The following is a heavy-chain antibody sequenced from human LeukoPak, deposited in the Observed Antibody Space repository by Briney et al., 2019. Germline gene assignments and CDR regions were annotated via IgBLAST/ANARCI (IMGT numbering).Heavy chain of an antibody. D-gene: IGHD5-18*01. CDR3: AKPRYGLYYYYMDV. V-gene: IGHV3-23*01. CDR2: ISGSGGST. Sequence: GGSLRLSCVASGFTFSSYAMSWVRQAPGKGLEWVSAISGSGGSTYYADSVKGRFTISRDNSKNTLYLQMNSLRAEDTAVYYCAKPRYGLYYYYMDVWGKGTTVTVSS. CDR1: GFTFSSYA. J-gene: IGHJ6*03.